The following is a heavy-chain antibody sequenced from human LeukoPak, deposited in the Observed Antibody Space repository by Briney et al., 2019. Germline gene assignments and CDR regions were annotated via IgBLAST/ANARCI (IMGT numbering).Heavy chain of an antibody. CDR3: ARGFKMEPFDY. CDR2: MNPNSGNT. CDR1: GYTFTSYD. V-gene: IGHV1-8*03. D-gene: IGHD5-24*01. J-gene: IGHJ4*02. Sequence: GASVKVSCKASGYTFTSYDINWVRQATGQGLEWMGWMNPNSGNTGYAQKFQGRVTITRNTSISTAYMELSSLRSEGTAVYYCARGFKMEPFDYWGQGTLVTVSS.